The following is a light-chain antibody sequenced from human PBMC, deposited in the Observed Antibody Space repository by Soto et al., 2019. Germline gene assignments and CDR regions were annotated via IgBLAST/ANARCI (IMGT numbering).Light chain of an antibody. J-gene: IGLJ1*01. CDR2: LNSDGIH. V-gene: IGLV4-69*01. CDR1: SGHSNYA. CDR3: QTWGTGIQV. Sequence: QSVLTQSPSASASLGASVKLTCTLSSGHSNYAIARHQQQPEKGPRYLMKLNSDGIHSKGDGIPDRFSGSSSGAERYLTISSLQSEDEADYYCQTWGTGIQVFGTGTKVTVL.